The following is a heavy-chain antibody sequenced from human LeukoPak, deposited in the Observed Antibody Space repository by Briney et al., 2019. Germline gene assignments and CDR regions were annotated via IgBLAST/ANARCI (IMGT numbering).Heavy chain of an antibody. V-gene: IGHV4-38-2*01. CDR1: GYSISSGYY. J-gene: IGHJ4*02. D-gene: IGHD2/OR15-2a*01. Sequence: SETLSLTCAVSGYSISSGYYWGWIRQPPGKGLEWIGSIYHSGSTYYNPSLKSRVTISVDTSKNQFSLKLSSVTAADTAVYYCARVYDTYYFDYWGQGTLVTVSS. CDR2: IYHSGST. CDR3: ARVYDTYYFDY.